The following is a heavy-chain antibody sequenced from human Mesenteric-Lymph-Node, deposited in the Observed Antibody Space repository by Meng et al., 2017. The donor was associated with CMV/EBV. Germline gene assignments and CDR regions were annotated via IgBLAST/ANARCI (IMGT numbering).Heavy chain of an antibody. D-gene: IGHD2-2*01. V-gene: IGHV4-34*01. CDR3: AEDGYQLHTYYYYGMDV. J-gene: IGHJ6*02. CDR1: GGSFSGYY. Sequence: SETLSLTCAVYGGSFSGYYWSWIRQLPGKGLEWIGEINHSGSTNYNPSLKSRVTISVDTSKNQFSLKLSSVTAADTAVYYCAEDGYQLHTYYYYGMDVWGQGTTVTVSS. CDR2: INHSGST.